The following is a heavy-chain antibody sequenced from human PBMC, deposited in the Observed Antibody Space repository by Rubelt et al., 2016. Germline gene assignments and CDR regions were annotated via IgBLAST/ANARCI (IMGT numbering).Heavy chain of an antibody. CDR2: IYYSGST. CDR3: ARRGYSANWYDATFDS. D-gene: IGHD1-1*01. CDR1: GGSIKSGGFY. V-gene: IGHV4-31*03. Sequence: QVQLQESGPGQVKPSQILSLTCTISGGSIKSGGFYWSWIRQHPGRGLEWIGYIYYSGSTYYNPSLQSRVSISSDTSKNQFSWNRTSVTAADTAVDYCARRGYSANWYDATFDSWGQGILVTVSS. J-gene: IGHJ4*02.